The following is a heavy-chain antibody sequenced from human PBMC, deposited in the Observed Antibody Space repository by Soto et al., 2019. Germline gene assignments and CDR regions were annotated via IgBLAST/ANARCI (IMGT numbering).Heavy chain of an antibody. V-gene: IGHV4-31*03. Sequence: SETLSLTCTVSGGSISSGGYYWSWIRQHPGKGLEWIGYIYYSGSTYYNPSLKSRVTISVDTSKNQFSLKLSSVTAADTAVYYCAIRDVAAAGKLVDYWGQGTLVTVSS. CDR3: AIRDVAAAGKLVDY. CDR1: GGSISSGGYY. CDR2: IYYSGST. D-gene: IGHD6-13*01. J-gene: IGHJ4*02.